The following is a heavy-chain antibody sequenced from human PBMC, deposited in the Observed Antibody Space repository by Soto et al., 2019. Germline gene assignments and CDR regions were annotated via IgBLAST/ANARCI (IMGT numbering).Heavy chain of an antibody. CDR3: ARGWNSDY. V-gene: IGHV3-74*01. J-gene: IGHJ4*02. CDR2: IKTDGSST. CDR1: GFIFSSYW. D-gene: IGHD1-1*01. Sequence: EVQLVESGGGLVQPGGSLRLSCAASGFIFSSYWMHWVRQAPGKGLVWVSRIKTDGSSTTYADFVKGRSTISRDNAKNTLSLPMNSLRAEDPAVYYCARGWNSDYWGQATLLTVSS.